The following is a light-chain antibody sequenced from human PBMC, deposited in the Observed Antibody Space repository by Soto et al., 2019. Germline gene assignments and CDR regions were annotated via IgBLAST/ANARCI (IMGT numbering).Light chain of an antibody. CDR1: SGDIGSYNR. CDR2: EVT. CDR3: SSYTNINTRACV. V-gene: IGLV2-14*01. Sequence: QSVLAQPASVSLSPGQSITISCTGTSGDIGSYNRVSWYQQHPGKAPKRIIYEVTDRPSGVSNRFSGSKSGNTASLTISGLQAEDEAEYYCSSYTNINTRACVFGTGTKVTVL. J-gene: IGLJ1*01.